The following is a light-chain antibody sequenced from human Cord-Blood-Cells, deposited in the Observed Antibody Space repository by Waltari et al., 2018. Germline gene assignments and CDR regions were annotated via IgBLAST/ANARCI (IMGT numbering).Light chain of an antibody. V-gene: IGLV2-14*01. CDR2: DVS. CDR1: SSDVGGYNY. Sequence: QSALTQPASVSGSPGQSLTISCTGTSSDVGGYNYVSWYQQHPGKAPKLMIYDVSNRPSGVSNRFSGSKSGNTSSLTISGLQAEEEADYYCSSYTSSSNVVFGGGTKLTVL. CDR3: SSYTSSSNVV. J-gene: IGLJ2*01.